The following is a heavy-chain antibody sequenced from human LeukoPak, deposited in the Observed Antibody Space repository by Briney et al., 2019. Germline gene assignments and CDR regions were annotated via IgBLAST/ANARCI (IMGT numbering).Heavy chain of an antibody. CDR2: ISGSGGST. CDR1: GSTFSSYA. D-gene: IGHD1-1*01. CDR3: AKQTRPQLERRLGFDY. J-gene: IGHJ4*02. Sequence: GGSLRLSCAASGSTFSSYAMSWVRQAPGKGLEWVSAISGSGGSTYYADSVKGRFTISRDNSKNTLYLQMNSLRAEDTAVYHCAKQTRPQLERRLGFDYWGQGTLVTVSS. V-gene: IGHV3-23*01.